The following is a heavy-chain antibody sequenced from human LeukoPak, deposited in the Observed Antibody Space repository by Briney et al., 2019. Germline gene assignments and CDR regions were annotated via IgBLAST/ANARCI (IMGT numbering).Heavy chain of an antibody. CDR3: ARGRGGYNGLAFFDY. CDR1: GASIGSGSYY. D-gene: IGHD5-24*01. J-gene: IGHJ4*02. Sequence: SETLSLTCTVSGASIGSGSYYWSWMRQSAGKGLEWIGRIYTSGTTDYNPSLSSRITVSLDGSKSQFSLKLSSVTAADTAVYYCARGRGGYNGLAFFDYWGQGTLVTVSS. CDR2: IYTSGTT. V-gene: IGHV4-61*02.